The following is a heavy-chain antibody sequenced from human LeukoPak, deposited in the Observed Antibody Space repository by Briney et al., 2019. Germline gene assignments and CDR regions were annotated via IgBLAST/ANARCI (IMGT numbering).Heavy chain of an antibody. CDR3: AGASYDSSGVH. D-gene: IGHD3-22*01. CDR2: IYYSGST. CDR1: GGSISSYY. V-gene: IGHV4-59*01. J-gene: IGHJ4*02. Sequence: SSETLSLTCTVSGGSISSYYWSWIRQPPGKGLEWIGHIYYSGSTNYNPSLKSRVTISVDTSKNQFSLKLSSVTAADTAVYYCAGASYDSSGVHWGQGTLVTVSS.